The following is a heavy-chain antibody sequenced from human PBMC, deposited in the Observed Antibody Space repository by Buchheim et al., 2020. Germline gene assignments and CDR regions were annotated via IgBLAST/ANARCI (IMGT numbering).Heavy chain of an antibody. CDR3: AGANWGYDASEFDS. V-gene: IGHV3-21*01. J-gene: IGHJ4*02. D-gene: IGHD3-22*01. Sequence: EVQLVESGGGLVRPGGSLRLSCAASGFTFSAYTMNWVRQAPGKGLEWLASIDTSSRYIYYAESLEGRFTISRDNAKSSVYLQMNSLRPEDTAVYYCAGANWGYDASEFDSWGQGTL. CDR2: IDTSSRYI. CDR1: GFTFSAYT.